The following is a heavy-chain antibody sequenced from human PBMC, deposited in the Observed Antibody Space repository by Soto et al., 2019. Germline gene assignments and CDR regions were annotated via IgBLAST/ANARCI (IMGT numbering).Heavy chain of an antibody. D-gene: IGHD4-17*01. CDR3: ATLDVMTTVTRWVDY. Sequence: QVQLVQSGAEVKKPGSSVKVSCKSSGGTFTNYTITWVRQAPGQGIEWMGRIIPILDVANYAQKFQGRVTITADKSTSTAYMEMSSLRSDDTAVYYCATLDVMTTVTRWVDYCGQGTLVTVSS. CDR2: IIPILDVA. CDR1: GGTFTNYT. V-gene: IGHV1-69*02. J-gene: IGHJ4*02.